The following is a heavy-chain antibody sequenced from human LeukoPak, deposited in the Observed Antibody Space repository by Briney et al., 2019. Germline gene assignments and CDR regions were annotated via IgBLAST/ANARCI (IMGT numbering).Heavy chain of an antibody. J-gene: IGHJ4*02. D-gene: IGHD3-22*01. Sequence: GASVKVSCKASRYTFTGYYLHWVRQAPGQGLEWMGWINPDSGGTNYAQKFQGRVTMTRDTSISTAYMELSSLRSDDTAVYYCARDFGYYDSSAYYYYFDYWGQGTLVTVSS. CDR1: RYTFTGYY. V-gene: IGHV1-2*02. CDR3: ARDFGYYDSSAYYYYFDY. CDR2: INPDSGGT.